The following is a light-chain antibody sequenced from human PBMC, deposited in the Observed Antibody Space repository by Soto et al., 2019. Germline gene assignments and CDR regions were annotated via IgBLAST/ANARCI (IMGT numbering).Light chain of an antibody. J-gene: IGKJ2*01. Sequence: EIEMTQSPATLSVSPGERVTLSCRASQSVRNNLVWYQQKPGQPPRLLIYDASTRATGVPARFSAGGSGTEFTLTISSLQSEDFAVYYCQEHNNWPPYTFGQGTKLEIK. V-gene: IGKV3-15*01. CDR2: DAS. CDR1: QSVRNN. CDR3: QEHNNWPPYT.